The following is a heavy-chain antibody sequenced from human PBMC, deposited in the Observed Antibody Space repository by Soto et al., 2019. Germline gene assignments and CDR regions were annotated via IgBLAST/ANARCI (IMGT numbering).Heavy chain of an antibody. CDR1: NGSISSNNW. CDR3: ARISFRNYASGSDYMASD. CDR2: VFHSGKT. J-gene: IGHJ4*02. V-gene: IGHV4-4*02. Sequence: QVQLQESGQGLVKPSGTLSLTCAVSNGSISSNNWWNWVRQPPGMGLEWIGEVFHSGKTNYNPSLKSRVTISADKSNNDFSLNLISVTAADTAVYYCARISFRNYASGSDYMASDWGQGTLVTVSS. D-gene: IGHD3-10*01.